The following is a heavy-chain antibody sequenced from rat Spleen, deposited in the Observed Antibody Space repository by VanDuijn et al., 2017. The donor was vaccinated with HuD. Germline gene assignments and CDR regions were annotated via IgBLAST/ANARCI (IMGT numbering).Heavy chain of an antibody. CDR3: ARSRSRNYDVLFDD. CDR2: IWTGGST. Sequence: QVQLKESGPGLVQPSQPLSLTCTVSGLSLTSHHVSWFRQPPGKGLEWLAVIWTGGSTSYNSLLKSRLSISRDTSKSQVFLKMDSLQTEDTATYYCARSRSRNYDVLFDDWGQGVMVTVSS. V-gene: IGHV2-43*01. J-gene: IGHJ2*01. D-gene: IGHD1-12*01. CDR1: GLSLTSHH.